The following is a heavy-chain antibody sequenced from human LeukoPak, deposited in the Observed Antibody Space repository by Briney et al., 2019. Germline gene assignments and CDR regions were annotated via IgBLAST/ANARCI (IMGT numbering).Heavy chain of an antibody. V-gene: IGHV1-69*02. CDR1: GGTFSSYT. CDR2: IIPILGIA. CDR3: ATLPSSYCGGDCYPRV. J-gene: IGHJ4*02. Sequence: SVKVSCKASGGTFSSYTISWVRQAPGQGFEWMGRIIPILGIANYAQKFQGRVTITADKSTSTAYMELSSLRSEDTAVYYCATLPSSYCGGDCYPRVWGQGTLVTVSS. D-gene: IGHD2-21*02.